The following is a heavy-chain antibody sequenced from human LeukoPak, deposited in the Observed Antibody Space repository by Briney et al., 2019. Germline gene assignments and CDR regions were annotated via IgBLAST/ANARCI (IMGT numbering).Heavy chain of an antibody. V-gene: IGHV3-23*01. CDR1: GFTFSSYA. CDR2: ISGSGGST. D-gene: IGHD3-22*01. Sequence: QSGGSLRLSCAASGFTFSSYAMSWVRQAPGKGLEWVSTISGSGGSTYYADSVRGRFTISRDNSKNTLYLQMNSLRAEDTAVYYCANINYYDNSYFDYWGQGTLVTVSS. J-gene: IGHJ4*02. CDR3: ANINYYDNSYFDY.